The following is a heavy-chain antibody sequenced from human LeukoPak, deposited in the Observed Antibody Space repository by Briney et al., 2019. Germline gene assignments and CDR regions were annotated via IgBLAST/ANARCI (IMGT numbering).Heavy chain of an antibody. V-gene: IGHV3-21*01. Sequence: GGSPRLSCAASGFTFSSYSMNWVRQAPGKGLEWVSSISSSSSYIYYADSVKGRFTISRDNAKNSLYLQMNSLRAEDTAVYYCARGGSSRFCLGYWGQGTLVTVSS. CDR3: ARGGSSRFCLGY. CDR2: ISSSSSYI. D-gene: IGHD6-6*01. J-gene: IGHJ4*02. CDR1: GFTFSSYS.